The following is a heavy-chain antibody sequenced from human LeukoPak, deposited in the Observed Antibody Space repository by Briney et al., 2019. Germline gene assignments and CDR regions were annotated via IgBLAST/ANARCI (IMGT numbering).Heavy chain of an antibody. J-gene: IGHJ3*02. CDR2: INTDTGNP. D-gene: IGHD4-23*01. V-gene: IGHV7-4-1*02. CDR1: GGTFSSYA. CDR3: ARGTYGGNSGDTFDI. Sequence: ASVKVSCKASGGTFSSYAISWVRQAPGQGLEWMGWINTDTGNPTYAQGFTGRFVFSLDTSASTAYLQISSLKAEDTAVYYCARGTYGGNSGDTFDIWGQGTMVTVSS.